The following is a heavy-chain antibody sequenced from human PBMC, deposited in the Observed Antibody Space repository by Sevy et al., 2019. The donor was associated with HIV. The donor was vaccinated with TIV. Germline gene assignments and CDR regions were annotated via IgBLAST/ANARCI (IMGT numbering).Heavy chain of an antibody. CDR3: AKDRPFSLLAGAFDY. CDR1: GFTFITYP. J-gene: IGHJ4*02. CDR2: ISGSDGST. D-gene: IGHD3-9*01. V-gene: IGHV3-23*01. Sequence: GGSLRLSCAASGFTFITYPMSWVRQAPGRGLEWVSGISGSDGSTYYADSVKGRFTISIDSSKNTRYLQMNSLRADDTAVYYCAKDRPFSLLAGAFDYWGQGTLVTVSS.